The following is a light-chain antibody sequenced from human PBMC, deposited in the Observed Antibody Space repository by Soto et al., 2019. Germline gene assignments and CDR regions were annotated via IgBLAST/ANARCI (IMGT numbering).Light chain of an antibody. CDR2: EVN. CDR1: NSDVGAYNY. V-gene: IGLV2-14*01. J-gene: IGLJ3*02. Sequence: QSALTQPASMSGSPGQSITISCTGSNSDVGAYNYVSWYQQHPGKAPRLIIFEVNDRPSGVSHRFSGSKSGNTASLTISGLQAEDEADYYCASYTTSHTRVFGGGTKLTVL. CDR3: ASYTTSHTRV.